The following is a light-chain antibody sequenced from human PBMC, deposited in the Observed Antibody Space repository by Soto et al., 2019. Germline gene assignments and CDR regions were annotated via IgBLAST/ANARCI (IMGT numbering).Light chain of an antibody. V-gene: IGKV1-39*01. J-gene: IGKJ4*01. CDR2: GAS. Sequence: DIQMTQSPSSLSASVGDRVTITCRASQSINTSLNWYQQQPGKAPKLLLYGASSLQGGVPSRFSGSGSGSDFTLSVTRLEPEDFAVYYCHQYAVSPLTFGGGTTVEIK. CDR3: HQYAVSPLT. CDR1: QSINTS.